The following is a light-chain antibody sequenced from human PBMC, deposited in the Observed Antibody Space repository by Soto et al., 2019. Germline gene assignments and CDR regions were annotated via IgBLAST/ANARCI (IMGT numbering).Light chain of an antibody. CDR2: GAY. CDR1: QSVSSS. J-gene: IGKJ4*01. CDR3: QQYYNWPQLT. Sequence: IVVTQSPATLSVSPGEAVTLSCRVSQSVSSSLAWYQQKPGQAPRLLISGAYTRATGIPARFSGSGSGTEFTLTISGPQSEDFAVYYCQQYYNWPQLTFGGGTKVDIK. V-gene: IGKV3-15*01.